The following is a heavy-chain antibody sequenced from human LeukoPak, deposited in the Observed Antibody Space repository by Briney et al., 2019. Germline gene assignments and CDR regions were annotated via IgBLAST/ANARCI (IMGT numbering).Heavy chain of an antibody. D-gene: IGHD2-2*01. CDR2: ISYDGTNK. J-gene: IGHJ4*02. CDR3: ARGGSTSCYSQQDY. V-gene: IGHV3-30-3*01. CDR1: GFTFSSYA. Sequence: PGRSLRPSCAASGFTFSSYAMHWVRQAPGKGLEWVAVISYDGTNKYYADSVKGRFTISRDNSKNTLYLQMNNLRPEDTTVYYCARGGSTSCYSQQDYWGQGTLVTVSS.